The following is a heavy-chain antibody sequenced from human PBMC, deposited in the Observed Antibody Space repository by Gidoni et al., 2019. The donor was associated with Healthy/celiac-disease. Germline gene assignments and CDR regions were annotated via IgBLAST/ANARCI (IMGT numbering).Heavy chain of an antibody. CDR3: AKDYYDSSGYYTRPFDY. Sequence: VQLLESGGGLVQPGGSLRLSCSASGFPFSSYAMSWVRQAPGKGLEWVSAISVSGGSTYYADSVKGRFTISRENSKNTLYLQMNSLRAEDTAVYYCAKDYYDSSGYYTRPFDYWGQGTLVTVSS. D-gene: IGHD3-22*01. CDR1: GFPFSSYA. CDR2: ISVSGGST. V-gene: IGHV3-23*01. J-gene: IGHJ4*02.